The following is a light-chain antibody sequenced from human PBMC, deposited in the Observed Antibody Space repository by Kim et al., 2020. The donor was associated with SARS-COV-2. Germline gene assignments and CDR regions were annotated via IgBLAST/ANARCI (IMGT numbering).Light chain of an antibody. CDR3: QQYTSYPIT. V-gene: IGKV1-16*01. CDR1: QGINNY. CDR2: SVS. J-gene: IGKJ5*01. Sequence: ASVGDRVTITCRASQGINNYLAWFQQKSGKAPKSLIYSVSSLQSGVPSRFSGSGSGTDFTLTISSLQPEDFATYYCQQYTSYPITFGQGTRLEIK.